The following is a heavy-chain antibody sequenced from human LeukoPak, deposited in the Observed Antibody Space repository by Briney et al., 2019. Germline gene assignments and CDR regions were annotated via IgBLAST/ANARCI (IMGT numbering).Heavy chain of an antibody. Sequence: GVPLTLSCAVSRFSVYGYCMFWLRQAPGKGLEGVTNIKQDGSEKNYVDAVKGRFTISRDNAENSVLLQMNSLRFEDAAVYYCAREWQGGIAAAGTRIEGDYWGQGTLVAVSS. J-gene: IGHJ4*02. CDR2: IKQDGSEK. CDR1: RFSVYGYC. V-gene: IGHV3-7*01. CDR3: AREWQGGIAAAGTRIEGDY. D-gene: IGHD6-13*01.